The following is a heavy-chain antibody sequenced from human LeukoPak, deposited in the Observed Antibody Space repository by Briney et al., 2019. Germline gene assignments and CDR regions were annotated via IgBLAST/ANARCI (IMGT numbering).Heavy chain of an antibody. CDR3: ATDRNEGKYYDY. V-gene: IGHV3-30*02. CDR2: IWYDGSHQ. Sequence: GGSLRLSCVASGLKFRNYGMHWDRQAPGKGLEWVTFIWYDGSHQYYIDSVKGRFTVSRDNAKSTLYLQMDSLRAEDTAVYYCATDRNEGKYYDYWGQGTLVTVSS. CDR1: GLKFRNYG. D-gene: IGHD2/OR15-2a*01. J-gene: IGHJ4*02.